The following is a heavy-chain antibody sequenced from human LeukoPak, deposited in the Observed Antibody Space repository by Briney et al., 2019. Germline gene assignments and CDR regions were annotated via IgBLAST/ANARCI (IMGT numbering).Heavy chain of an antibody. J-gene: IGHJ1*01. CDR3: ARARSSSGWYGNFQH. D-gene: IGHD6-19*01. Sequence: SETLSLTCTVSGGSISSYYWSWIRQPPGKGLEWIGYIYYSGSTNYNPSFKSRVTISVDTSKNQFSLKLSSVTAADTAVYYCARARSSSGWYGNFQHWGQGTLVTVSS. CDR1: GGSISSYY. V-gene: IGHV4-59*01. CDR2: IYYSGST.